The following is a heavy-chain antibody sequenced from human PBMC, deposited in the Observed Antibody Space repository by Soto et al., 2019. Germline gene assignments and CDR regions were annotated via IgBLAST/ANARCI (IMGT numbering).Heavy chain of an antibody. CDR2: INGDGSTT. J-gene: IGHJ4*02. V-gene: IGHV3-74*01. D-gene: IGHD2-21*01. CDR3: HSCGVINPNVGLDD. CDR1: GFHFDKYW. Sequence: PGGSLRLSCAASGFHFDKYWMHWVRQAPGKGLVWVSRINGDGSTTTYGDSVRGRFPISRDNAEKTVFLQMNSLRVEDTAVYYCHSCGVINPNVGLDDWGKGTRVTVS.